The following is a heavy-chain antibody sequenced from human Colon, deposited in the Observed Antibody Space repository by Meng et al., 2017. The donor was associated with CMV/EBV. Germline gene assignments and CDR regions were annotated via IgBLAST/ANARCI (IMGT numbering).Heavy chain of an antibody. Sequence: GESLKISCAGSGFTFSSYGMNWVRQAPGKGLEWLSYISSSGSSLYYADSVRGRFTISRDSAKNSLYLQMNSLRAEDTAVYFCARYNYDSSGYYFDSWGQGTMVTVSS. D-gene: IGHD3-22*01. CDR1: GFTFSSYG. V-gene: IGHV3-48*03. CDR3: ARYNYDSSGYYFDS. CDR2: ISSSGSSL. J-gene: IGHJ4*02.